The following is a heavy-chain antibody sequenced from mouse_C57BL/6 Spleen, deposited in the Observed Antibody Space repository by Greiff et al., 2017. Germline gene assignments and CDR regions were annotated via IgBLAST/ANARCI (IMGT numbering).Heavy chain of an antibody. Sequence: EVKVVESGGDLVKPGGSLKLSCAASGFTFSSYGMSWVRQTPDKRLEWVATISSGGSYTYYPDSVKGRFTISRDNAKNTLYLQMSSLKSEDTAMYYCATMVTTGYYAMDYWGQGTSVTVSS. CDR2: ISSGGSYT. CDR1: GFTFSSYG. V-gene: IGHV5-6*01. J-gene: IGHJ4*01. D-gene: IGHD2-2*01. CDR3: ATMVTTGYYAMDY.